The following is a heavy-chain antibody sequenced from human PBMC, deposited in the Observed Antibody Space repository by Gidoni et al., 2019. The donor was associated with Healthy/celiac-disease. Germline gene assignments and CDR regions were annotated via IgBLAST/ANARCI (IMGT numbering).Heavy chain of an antibody. CDR1: GFTFSSYS. Sequence: EVQLVESGGGLVKPGGSLRLSCAASGFTFSSYSMNWVRQAPGKGLEWVSSISSSSSYIYYADSVKGRFTISRDNAKNSLYLQMNSLRAEDTAVYYCAREWGYGDYASPYYYYGMDVWGQGTTVTVSS. CDR3: AREWGYGDYASPYYYYGMDV. D-gene: IGHD4-17*01. CDR2: ISSSSSYI. J-gene: IGHJ6*02. V-gene: IGHV3-21*01.